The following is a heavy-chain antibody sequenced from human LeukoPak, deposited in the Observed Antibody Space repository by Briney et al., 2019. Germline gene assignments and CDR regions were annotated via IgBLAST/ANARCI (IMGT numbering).Heavy chain of an antibody. CDR1: GFTSSSYW. CDR3: ARDPGVRGVFYNYFDP. V-gene: IGHV3-74*01. Sequence: SGGSLRLSCTASGFTSSSYWMHWVRQAPGMGLVWVSRKNGDGGKTTYADFVKGRFTISRDTARNTLHLQMNGLRAEDTAVYYCARDPGVRGVFYNYFDPWGQGTLVTVSS. D-gene: IGHD3-10*01. J-gene: IGHJ5*02. CDR2: KNGDGGKT.